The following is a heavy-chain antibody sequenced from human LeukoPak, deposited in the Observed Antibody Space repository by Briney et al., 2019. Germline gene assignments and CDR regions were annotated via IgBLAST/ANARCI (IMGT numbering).Heavy chain of an antibody. J-gene: IGHJ3*02. CDR1: GYTFTSYG. D-gene: IGHD1-26*01. V-gene: IGHV1-18*01. CDR3: AFTSSGSYLDAFDI. Sequence: ASVKVSCKASGYTFTSYGISWVRQAPGQGLEWMGWISAYNGNTNYAQKLQGRVTMTTDTSTSTAYMELRSLRSDDTAVYYCAFTSSGSYLDAFDIWGQGTMVTVSS. CDR2: ISAYNGNT.